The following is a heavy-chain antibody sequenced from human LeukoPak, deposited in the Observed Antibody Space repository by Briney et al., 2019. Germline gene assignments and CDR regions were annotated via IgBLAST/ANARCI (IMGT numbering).Heavy chain of an antibody. V-gene: IGHV1-8*03. J-gene: IGHJ5*02. CDR3: ASASIAARRRGYWFDP. CDR2: INPNNGDT. Sequence: ASVKVSCKASGYSFSDYHINWVRQASGQGPEWMGWINPNNGDTDYAKAFQGRVTITRNTSISTAYMELSSLRSEDTAVYYCASASIAARRRGYWFDPWGQGTLVTVSS. D-gene: IGHD6-6*01. CDR1: GYSFSDYH.